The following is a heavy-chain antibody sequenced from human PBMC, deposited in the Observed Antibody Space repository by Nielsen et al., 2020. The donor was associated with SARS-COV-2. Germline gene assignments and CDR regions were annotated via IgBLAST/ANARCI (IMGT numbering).Heavy chain of an antibody. J-gene: IGHJ6*02. D-gene: IGHD1-26*01. CDR3: ARHPSPQFLATPVYYYGMDV. V-gene: IGHV4-61*07. Sequence: RQAPGKGLEWIGYIYYSGSTNYNPSLKSRVTISVDTSKNQFSLKLSSVTAADTAVYYCARHPSPQFLATPVYYYGMDVWGQGTTVTVSS. CDR2: IYYSGST.